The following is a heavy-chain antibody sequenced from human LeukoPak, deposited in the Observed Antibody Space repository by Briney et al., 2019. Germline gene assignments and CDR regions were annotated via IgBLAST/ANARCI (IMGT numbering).Heavy chain of an antibody. Sequence: GGSLRLSCAASGFIFSTYGMRWVRQAPGEGLEWVAVTWYDGSNKYYEDSVKGRSTISRDNAENSLYLQMNSLRDEDTAVYYCAKTGERDYWGRGTLVTVSS. D-gene: IGHD7-27*01. CDR3: AKTGERDY. CDR2: TWYDGSNK. CDR1: GFIFSTYG. J-gene: IGHJ4*02. V-gene: IGHV3-33*03.